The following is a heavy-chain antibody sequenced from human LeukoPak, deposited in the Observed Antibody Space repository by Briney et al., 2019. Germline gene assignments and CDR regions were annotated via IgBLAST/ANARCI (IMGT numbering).Heavy chain of an antibody. Sequence: GGSLRLTCAASGFIFSSYGMHWVRQAPGKGLEWVAFIRYDGSKKYYADSVKGRFTISRDNSKNTLYLQMNSLRAEDTAVYYCAKGGEWLVASAYYYYYMDVWGKGTTVTISS. CDR2: IRYDGSKK. CDR3: AKGGEWLVASAYYYYYMDV. CDR1: GFIFSSYG. J-gene: IGHJ6*03. D-gene: IGHD6-19*01. V-gene: IGHV3-30*02.